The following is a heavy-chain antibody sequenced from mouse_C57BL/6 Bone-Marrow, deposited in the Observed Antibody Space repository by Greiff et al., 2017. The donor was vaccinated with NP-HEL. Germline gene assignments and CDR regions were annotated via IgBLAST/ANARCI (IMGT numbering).Heavy chain of an antibody. CDR2: IYPGSGST. CDR3: ARRGSKGLYYYAMDY. CDR1: GYTFTSYW. V-gene: IGHV1-55*01. D-gene: IGHD2-5*01. J-gene: IGHJ4*01. Sequence: VQLQQSGAELVKPGASVKMSCKASGYTFTSYWITWVKQRPGQGLEWIGDIYPGSGSTNYNEKFKSKATLTVDTSSSTAYMQHSSLTSEDSAVYYCARRGSKGLYYYAMDYWGQGTSVTVSS.